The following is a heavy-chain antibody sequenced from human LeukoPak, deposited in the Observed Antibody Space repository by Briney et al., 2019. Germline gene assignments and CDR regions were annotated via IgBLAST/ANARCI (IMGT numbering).Heavy chain of an antibody. Sequence: GASVKVSCKASGYTFTGYYMHWVRQAPGQGLEWMGWINPNSGGTNYAQKFQGRVTMTRDTSISTAYMELSRLRSDDTAIYYCARIPYGDYGWFDPWGQGTLVTVSS. V-gene: IGHV1-2*02. J-gene: IGHJ5*02. CDR3: ARIPYGDYGWFDP. CDR2: INPNSGGT. CDR1: GYTFTGYY. D-gene: IGHD4-17*01.